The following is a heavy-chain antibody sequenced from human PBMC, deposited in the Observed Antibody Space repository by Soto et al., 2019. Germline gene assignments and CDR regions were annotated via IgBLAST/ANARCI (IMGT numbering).Heavy chain of an antibody. J-gene: IGHJ5*02. CDR3: IRGISKWHP. CDR1: GYTFTDYH. CDR2: INPTGGST. Sequence: GASVKVSCKASGYTFTDYHIHWVRQAPGQGLEWMGIINPTGGSTSYAQKFQGRVTMTRDTSTTTVHMELSSLRSDDTAVYYCIRGISKWHPWGQGTLVTVSS. D-gene: IGHD5-12*01. V-gene: IGHV1-46*03.